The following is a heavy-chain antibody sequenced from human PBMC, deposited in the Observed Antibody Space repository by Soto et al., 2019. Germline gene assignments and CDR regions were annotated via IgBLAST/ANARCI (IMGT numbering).Heavy chain of an antibody. V-gene: IGHV5-51*01. CDR1: GYSFTSYW. CDR2: IYPGDSDT. CDR3: ARRSGWGWSYYSWFDP. Sequence: GESLKISCKGSGYSFTSYWIGWVRQMPGKGLEWMGIIYPGDSDTRYSPSFQGQVAISADQSISTAYLQWRSLKASDPAMYYCARRSGWGWSYYSWFDPWGEGTLVTVSS. D-gene: IGHD1-26*01. J-gene: IGHJ5*02.